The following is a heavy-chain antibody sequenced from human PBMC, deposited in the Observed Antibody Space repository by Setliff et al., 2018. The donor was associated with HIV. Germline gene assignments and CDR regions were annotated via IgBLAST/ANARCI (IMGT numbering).Heavy chain of an antibody. V-gene: IGHV4-61*02. CDR3: ARATYYYDSSGYYYKSYYFDY. Sequence: SETLSLTCTVSGGSISSGSYYWSWIRQPAGKGLEWIGRIYASGSTNYNPSLKSRVTTSVDTSKNQFSLKLGSVTAADTAMYYCARATYYYDSSGYYYKSYYFDYWGQGTLVTVPQ. J-gene: IGHJ4*02. CDR1: GGSISSGSYY. CDR2: IYASGST. D-gene: IGHD3-22*01.